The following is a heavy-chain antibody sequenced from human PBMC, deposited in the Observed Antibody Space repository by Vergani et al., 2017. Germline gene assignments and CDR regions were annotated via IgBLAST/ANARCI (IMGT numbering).Heavy chain of an antibody. CDR3: AGGDIVVVPAAGYNWFDP. Sequence: VQSGDEVKKPGASVKVSCKASGGPFKNSAFSWVRQVPGQGLEWMGRIITFFGTTDYAQKFQGRFTIIADEFTSTAYMELSSLRSEDTAVYYCAGGDIVVVPAAGYNWFDPWGQGTLVTVSS. D-gene: IGHD2-2*01. CDR2: IITFFGTT. J-gene: IGHJ5*02. CDR1: GGPFKNSA. V-gene: IGHV1-69*13.